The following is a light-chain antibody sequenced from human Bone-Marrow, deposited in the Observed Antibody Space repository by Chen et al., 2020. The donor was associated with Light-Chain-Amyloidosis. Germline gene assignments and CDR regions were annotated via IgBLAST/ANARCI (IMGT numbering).Light chain of an antibody. Sequence: SYVLTQPSSVSVAPGQTATIACGGNNIGSTSVHWYQQTPGQAPLRVVYDDSDRPSGIPERLSRANSGNTATLTISRGEAGDEADYYCQVWDRSSDRPVFGGGTKLTVL. CDR3: QVWDRSSDRPV. CDR1: NIGSTS. J-gene: IGLJ3*02. V-gene: IGLV3-21*02. CDR2: DDS.